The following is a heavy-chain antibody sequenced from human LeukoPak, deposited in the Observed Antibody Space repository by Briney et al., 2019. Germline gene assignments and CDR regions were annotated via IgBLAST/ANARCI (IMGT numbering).Heavy chain of an antibody. V-gene: IGHV3-7*01. Sequence: QPGGSLRLSCAASGFTFSSYSMNWVRQAPGKGLEWVATIKYDGSEKAYVDSVEGRFTISRDNSKDSLFLQMDSLRAEDTAVYYCATRNIFEYWGQGTLVTVSS. CDR3: ATRNIFEY. CDR2: IKYDGSEK. CDR1: GFTFSSYS. J-gene: IGHJ4*02.